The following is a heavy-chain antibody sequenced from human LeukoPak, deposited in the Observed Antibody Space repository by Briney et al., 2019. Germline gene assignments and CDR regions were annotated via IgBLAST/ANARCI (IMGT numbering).Heavy chain of an antibody. V-gene: IGHV3-23*01. CDR2: ISGSGGST. Sequence: PGGSLRLSCAASGFTFSSYAMSWVRQAPGKGLEWVSAISGSGGSTYYADSVKGRFTISRDNSKNTLYLQMNSLRAEDTAVYYCARGVYMVRGVIITGHFDYWGQGTLVTVSS. D-gene: IGHD3-10*01. CDR1: GFTFSSYA. CDR3: ARGVYMVRGVIITGHFDY. J-gene: IGHJ4*02.